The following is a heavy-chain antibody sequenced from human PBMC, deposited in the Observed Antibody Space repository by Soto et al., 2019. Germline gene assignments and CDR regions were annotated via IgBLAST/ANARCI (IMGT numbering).Heavy chain of an antibody. Sequence: GGSLRLSCAGSGFAFINTGMSWVRQAPGQGLEWVSAITGNGDTTYYADSVKGRFTISRDNSKSTLYLQMNSLRAEDTAVYYCAKIDGYFDYWGQGTLVTVSS. CDR1: GFAFINTG. V-gene: IGHV3-23*01. J-gene: IGHJ4*02. D-gene: IGHD3-22*01. CDR2: ITGNGDTT. CDR3: AKIDGYFDY.